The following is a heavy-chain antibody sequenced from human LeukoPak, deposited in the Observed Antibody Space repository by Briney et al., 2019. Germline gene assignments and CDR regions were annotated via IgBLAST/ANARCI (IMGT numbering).Heavy chain of an antibody. Sequence: ASVKVSCKASGYTFTGYYMHWVRQAPGQGLEWMGWINPNSGGTNYAQKFQGWVTMTRDTSISTAYMELSRLRSDDTAVYYCARAPHGQWLAFDAFDIWGQGTMVTVSS. J-gene: IGHJ3*02. V-gene: IGHV1-2*04. D-gene: IGHD6-19*01. CDR2: INPNSGGT. CDR3: ARAPHGQWLAFDAFDI. CDR1: GYTFTGYY.